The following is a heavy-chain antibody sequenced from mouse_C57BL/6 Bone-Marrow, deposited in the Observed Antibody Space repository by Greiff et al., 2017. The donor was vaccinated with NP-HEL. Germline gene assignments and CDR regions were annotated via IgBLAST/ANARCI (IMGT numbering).Heavy chain of an antibody. CDR1: GYTFTSYW. CDR2: IDPSDSYT. Sequence: QVQLQQPGAELVKPGASVKLSCKASGYTFTSYWMQWVKQRPGQGLEWIGEIDPSDSYTNYNQKFKGKATLTVDTSSSTAYMQLSSLTSEDSAVYYCARPDGSSYSFAYWGQGTLVTVSA. CDR3: ARPDGSSYSFAY. D-gene: IGHD1-1*01. J-gene: IGHJ3*01. V-gene: IGHV1-50*01.